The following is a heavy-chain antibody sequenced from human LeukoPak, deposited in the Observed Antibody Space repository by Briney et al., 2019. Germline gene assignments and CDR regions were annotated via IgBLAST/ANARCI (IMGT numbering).Heavy chain of an antibody. V-gene: IGHV1-2*02. CDR2: INPNSGGT. CDR1: GYTFTGYY. CDR3: ARVSRDDILTGYAIRDDAFDI. J-gene: IGHJ3*02. Sequence: ASVKVSCKASGYTFTGYYMHWVRQAPGQGLEWMGWINPNSGGTNYAQKFQGRVTMTRDTSISTAYMELSRLRSDDTAVYYCARVSRDDILTGYAIRDDAFDIWGQGTMVTVSS. D-gene: IGHD3-9*01.